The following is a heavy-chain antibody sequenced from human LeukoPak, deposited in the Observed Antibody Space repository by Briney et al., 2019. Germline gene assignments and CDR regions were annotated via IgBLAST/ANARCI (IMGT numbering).Heavy chain of an antibody. V-gene: IGHV3-7*01. D-gene: IGHD2-2*01. J-gene: IGHJ4*02. CDR3: ARDLGLGMPGGFDF. CDR1: GFTFSTYW. CDR2: IKEDGSEK. Sequence: GGSLRLSCAASGFTFSTYWMSWVRQAPGKGLEWVANIKEDGSEKYYGDSVKGRFTISRDNAKNSLYLQMNSLRAEDTAVYYCARDLGLGMPGGFDFWGQGILVTVSS.